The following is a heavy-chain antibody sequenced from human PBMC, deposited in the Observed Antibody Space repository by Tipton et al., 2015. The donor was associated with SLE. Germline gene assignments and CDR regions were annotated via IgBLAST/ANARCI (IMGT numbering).Heavy chain of an antibody. CDR1: GYTFTSYY. V-gene: IGHV1-46*01. CDR2: INPSGGST. D-gene: IGHD4-11*01. J-gene: IGHJ5*02. CDR3: ARDLPTVTTRYNWFDP. Sequence: QVQLVQSGAEVTEPGASVKVSCKASGYTFTSYYMHWVRQAPGQGLEWMGIINPSGGSTGYAQKFQGRVTMTRDTSTSTVYMELSSLRSEDTAVYYCARDLPTVTTRYNWFDPWGQGTLVTVSS.